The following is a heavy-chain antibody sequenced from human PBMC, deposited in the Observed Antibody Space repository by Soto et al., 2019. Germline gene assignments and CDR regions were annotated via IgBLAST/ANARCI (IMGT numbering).Heavy chain of an antibody. CDR3: AKLIDGSGYPFDY. J-gene: IGHJ4*02. V-gene: IGHV3-30*18. D-gene: IGHD3-10*01. CDR1: GFTFSSYG. Sequence: GGSLRLSCAASGFTFSSYGMHWVRQAPGKGLEWVAVISYDGSNKYYADSVKGRFTISRDNSKNTLYLQMNSLRAEDTAVYYCAKLIDGSGYPFDYWGQGTLVTVSS. CDR2: ISYDGSNK.